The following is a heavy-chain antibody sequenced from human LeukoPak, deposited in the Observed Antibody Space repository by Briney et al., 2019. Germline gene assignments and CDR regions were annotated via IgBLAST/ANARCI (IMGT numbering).Heavy chain of an antibody. Sequence: SETLSLTCTVSGGSINSVNYYWSWIRQPAGMGLEWIGRIYASGSANYNPSLKSRVTISVDTSKNQFSLKLSSVTAADTAVYYCAREYDSGNYFYWYFDLWGRGTLVTVSS. D-gene: IGHD1-26*01. CDR3: AREYDSGNYFYWYFDL. CDR2: IYASGSA. J-gene: IGHJ2*01. CDR1: GGSINSVNYY. V-gene: IGHV4-61*02.